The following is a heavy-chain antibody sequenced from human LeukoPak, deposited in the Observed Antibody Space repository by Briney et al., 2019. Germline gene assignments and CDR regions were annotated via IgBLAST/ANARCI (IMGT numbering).Heavy chain of an antibody. CDR2: ISWNSASI. V-gene: IGHV3-9*01. J-gene: IGHJ3*02. Sequence: GGSLRLSCAASGFTFDDYAMHWVRQAPGKGLEWVSGISWNSASIGYADSVKGRFTISRDNAKNSLDLQMNSLRVEDTALYYCIKDGGEMHDAFDMWGQGTMVIVSS. CDR3: IKDGGEMHDAFDM. CDR1: GFTFDDYA. D-gene: IGHD3-10*01.